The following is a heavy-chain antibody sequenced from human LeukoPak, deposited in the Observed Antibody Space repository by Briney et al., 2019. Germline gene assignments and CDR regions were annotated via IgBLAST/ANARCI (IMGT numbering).Heavy chain of an antibody. CDR1: GYTFTSYD. Sequence: GASVKVSCKASGYTFTSYDLNWVRQATGQGLEWMGWMNPNSGNTGYAQKFQGRVTMTRNTAISTAYMELSRLRSEDTAVYYCARGGYSSGWYVGGGFDPWGQGTLVTVSS. CDR2: MNPNSGNT. D-gene: IGHD6-19*01. CDR3: ARGGYSSGWYVGGGFDP. V-gene: IGHV1-8*01. J-gene: IGHJ5*02.